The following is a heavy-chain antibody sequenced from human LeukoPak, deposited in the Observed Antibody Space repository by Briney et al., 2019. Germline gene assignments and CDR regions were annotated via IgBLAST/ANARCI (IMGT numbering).Heavy chain of an antibody. Sequence: GGSLRLSCAASGFTFSSYSMNWVRQAPGKGLEWVSYISSSSSTIYYADSVKGRFTISRDNAKNSLYLQMNSLRAEDTAVYYCAKGGKPYGMDVWGQGTTVTVSS. J-gene: IGHJ6*02. CDR2: ISSSSSTI. V-gene: IGHV3-48*01. CDR1: GFTFSSYS. CDR3: AKGGKPYGMDV.